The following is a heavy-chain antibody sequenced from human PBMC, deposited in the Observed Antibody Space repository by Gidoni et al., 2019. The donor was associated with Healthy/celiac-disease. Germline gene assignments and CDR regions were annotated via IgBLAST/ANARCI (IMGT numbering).Heavy chain of an antibody. V-gene: IGHV1-69*06. Sequence: QVQLVHSGAEVKTPGSSVKVSCQASGATFTRYAISRVTQAPGPGLEWMGGIIPSFGTANYAQKFQGRVTITADKSTSTAYMELSRLRSEDTAVYYCAREGGNYDFWSGYRGPPLYGMDVWGQGTTVTVSS. D-gene: IGHD3-3*01. CDR1: GATFTRYA. CDR3: AREGGNYDFWSGYRGPPLYGMDV. CDR2: IIPSFGTA. J-gene: IGHJ6*02.